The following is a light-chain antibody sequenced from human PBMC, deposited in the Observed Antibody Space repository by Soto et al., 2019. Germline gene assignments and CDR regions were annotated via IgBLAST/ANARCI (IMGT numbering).Light chain of an antibody. CDR1: QDISTY. CDR2: AAS. CDR3: QQLRSYPST. J-gene: IGKJ4*01. Sequence: IQVTQSPSSLSASVGDRVTITCRASQDISTYLAWYQQKPGKAPTLLIYAASTLQSGVPSRFSGSGFVTDFTLTISSLQAEDFATYYCQQLRSYPSTFGGGTKVEIK. V-gene: IGKV1-9*01.